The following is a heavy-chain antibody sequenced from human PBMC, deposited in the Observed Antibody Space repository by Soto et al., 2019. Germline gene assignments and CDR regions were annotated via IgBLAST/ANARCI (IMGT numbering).Heavy chain of an antibody. CDR3: TTDGSFGGVVVAFHL. CDR1: GFSFRDAW. V-gene: IGHV3-15*07. J-gene: IGHJ3*01. Sequence: EVQMVESGGGLVKPGGSLRLSCAVSGFSFRDAWMNWVRQAPGKGLEWVGRIKSRAAGGAIDYAAPVKGRFTISRDDSEGQLYLQINSLKTEDTAMYFCTTDGSFGGVVVAFHLWGQGTMLSVSS. CDR2: IKSRAAGGAI. D-gene: IGHD3-10*01.